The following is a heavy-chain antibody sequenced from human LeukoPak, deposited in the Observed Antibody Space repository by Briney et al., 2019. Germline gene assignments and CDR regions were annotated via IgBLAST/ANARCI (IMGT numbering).Heavy chain of an antibody. CDR1: GGSISSSSHY. CDR3: ARWLQLYYFDY. D-gene: IGHD5-24*01. J-gene: IGHJ4*02. V-gene: IGHV4-39*07. Sequence: SETLSLTCTVSGGSISSSSHYWGWIRQPPGKGLEWIGSIYYSGSTYYNPSLKSRVTISVDTSKNQFSLKLSSVTAADTAVYYCARWLQLYYFDYWGQGTLVTVSS. CDR2: IYYSGST.